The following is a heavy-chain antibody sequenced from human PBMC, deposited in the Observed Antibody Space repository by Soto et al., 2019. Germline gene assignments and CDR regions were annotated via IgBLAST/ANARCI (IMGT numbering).Heavy chain of an antibody. CDR2: IYYSGST. CDR3: ASFSYYYDSSGTFDY. CDR1: GGSISSYY. Sequence: SETLSLTCTVSGGSISSYYWSWIRQPPGKGLEWIGYIYYSGSTNYNPSLKSRVTISVDTSKNQFSLKLSSVTAADTAVYYCASFSYYYDSSGTFDYWGQGTLVTVSS. V-gene: IGHV4-59*08. D-gene: IGHD3-22*01. J-gene: IGHJ4*02.